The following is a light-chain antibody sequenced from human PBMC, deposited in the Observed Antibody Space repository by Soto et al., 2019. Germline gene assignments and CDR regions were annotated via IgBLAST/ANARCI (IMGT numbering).Light chain of an antibody. J-gene: IGLJ1*01. Sequence: QSVLTQPPSASGTPGQRVSIYCSGSSSNIGTNTVNWYQRLPGTDPRLLLYSTNERPSGVPDRFSGSKSGTSASLASSGLQYEDESDYYCAGWDDSLNAYVFGTGTKVTVL. CDR3: AGWDDSLNAYV. V-gene: IGLV1-44*01. CDR1: SSNIGTNT. CDR2: STN.